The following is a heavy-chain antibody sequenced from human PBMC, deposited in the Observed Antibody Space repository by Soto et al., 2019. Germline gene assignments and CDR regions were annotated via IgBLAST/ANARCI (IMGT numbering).Heavy chain of an antibody. Sequence: PSETLSLTCAVYGGSFSGYYWSWIRQPPGKGLEWIGEINHSGSTNYNPSLKSRVTISVDTSKNQFSLKLSSVTAADTAVYYCARGEVDYGDYRSLNFAYWGQGTLVTV. D-gene: IGHD4-17*01. CDR2: INHSGST. V-gene: IGHV4-34*01. CDR1: GGSFSGYY. J-gene: IGHJ4*02. CDR3: ARGEVDYGDYRSLNFAY.